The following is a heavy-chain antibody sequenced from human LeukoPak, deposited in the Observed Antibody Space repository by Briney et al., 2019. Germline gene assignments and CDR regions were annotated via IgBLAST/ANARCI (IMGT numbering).Heavy chain of an antibody. Sequence: SETLSLTCTDSGGSLSSYYWSWLRQAPGKGLEGMGYIYYSGSNNYNPSLKSRVTISVDTSKNQFSLKLSSVTAADTAVYYCASASSSSGGGPGYWGQGTLVTVSS. CDR3: ASASSSSGGGPGY. V-gene: IGHV4-59*01. CDR1: GGSLSSYY. D-gene: IGHD6-6*01. CDR2: IYYSGSN. J-gene: IGHJ4*02.